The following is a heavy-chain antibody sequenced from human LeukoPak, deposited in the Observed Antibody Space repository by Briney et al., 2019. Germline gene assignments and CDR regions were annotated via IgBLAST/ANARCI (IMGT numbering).Heavy chain of an antibody. CDR3: AELGITMIGGV. CDR1: GFTFSNYA. J-gene: IGHJ6*04. V-gene: IGHV3-30*04. CDR2: IFYDGDTK. Sequence: GGSLRLPCAASGFTFSNYAMHWVRQAPGKGLEWVTVIFYDGDTKYYADSVKGRFTVSRDNSKNTLYLQLSSLRAEDTAVYYCAELGITMIGGVWGKGTTVTISS. D-gene: IGHD3-10*02.